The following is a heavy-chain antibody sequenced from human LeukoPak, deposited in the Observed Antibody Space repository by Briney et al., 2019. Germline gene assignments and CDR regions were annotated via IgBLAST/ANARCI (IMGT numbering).Heavy chain of an antibody. CDR3: ARGQVAGATNYYYYYGMDV. D-gene: IGHD1-26*01. CDR2: INHSGST. CDR1: GGSFSGYY. Sequence: SETLSLTCAVYGGSFSGYYWSWIRQPPGKGLEWIGEINHSGSTNYNPSVKSRVTISVDTSKNQFSLKLSSVTAADTAVYYCARGQVAGATNYYYYYGMDVWGQGTTVTVSS. V-gene: IGHV4-34*01. J-gene: IGHJ6*02.